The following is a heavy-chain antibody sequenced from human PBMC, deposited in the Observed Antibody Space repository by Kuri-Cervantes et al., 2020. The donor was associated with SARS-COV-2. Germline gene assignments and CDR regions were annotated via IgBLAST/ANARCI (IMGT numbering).Heavy chain of an antibody. V-gene: IGHV3-23*01. D-gene: IGHD3-10*01. CDR1: GITSSSYA. Sequence: GGSLRLSCAASGITSSSYAMSWVRQAPGKGLEWVSAITDDGGSTYHADSVKGRFTISRDNSKTTLFLQMSSLRAEDTAVYHCVKGSAASRPYYFDSWGQGTLVTVSS. J-gene: IGHJ4*02. CDR2: ITDDGGST. CDR3: VKGSAASRPYYFDS.